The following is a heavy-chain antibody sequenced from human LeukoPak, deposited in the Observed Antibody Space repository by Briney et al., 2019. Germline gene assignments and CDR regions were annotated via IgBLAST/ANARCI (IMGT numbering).Heavy chain of an antibody. D-gene: IGHD6-19*01. CDR2: IGIRGDT. V-gene: IGHV3-13*01. CDR1: GFTFIDYD. Sequence: GGSLRLSCAASGFTFIDYDMHWVRQVIGKGLEWVSAIGIRGDTHYSGSVKGRFTISRENAESFLYLQMNSLRAEDTAVYYCARGGIQVSGIDEFDYWGQGTLVTVSS. CDR3: ARGGIQVSGIDEFDY. J-gene: IGHJ4*02.